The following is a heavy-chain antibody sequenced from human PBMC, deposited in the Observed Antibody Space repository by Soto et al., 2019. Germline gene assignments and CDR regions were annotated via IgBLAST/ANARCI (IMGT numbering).Heavy chain of an antibody. CDR3: ARYYDILTGYYPHFDY. Sequence: SETLSLTCAVYGGSFSGYYWSWIRRPPGRGLEWIGEIHHSGSTNYNPSLKSRVTISVDTSKNQFSLKLSSVTAADTAVYYCARYYDILTGYYPHFDYWGQGTLVTVSS. D-gene: IGHD3-9*01. CDR1: GGSFSGYY. CDR2: IHHSGST. V-gene: IGHV4-34*01. J-gene: IGHJ4*02.